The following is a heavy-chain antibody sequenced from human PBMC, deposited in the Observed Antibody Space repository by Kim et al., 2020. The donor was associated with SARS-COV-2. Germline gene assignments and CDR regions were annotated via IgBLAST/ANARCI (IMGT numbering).Heavy chain of an antibody. CDR3: ARPYTIFGAFDI. CDR2: IYYSGST. CDR1: GGSISSSSYY. V-gene: IGHV4-39*01. J-gene: IGHJ3*02. D-gene: IGHD3-3*01. Sequence: SETLSLTCTVSGGSISSSSYYWGWIRQPPGKGLEWIGSIYYSGSTYYNPSLKSRVTISVDTSKNQFSLKLSSVTAADTAVYYCARPYTIFGAFDIWGQGTMVTVSS.